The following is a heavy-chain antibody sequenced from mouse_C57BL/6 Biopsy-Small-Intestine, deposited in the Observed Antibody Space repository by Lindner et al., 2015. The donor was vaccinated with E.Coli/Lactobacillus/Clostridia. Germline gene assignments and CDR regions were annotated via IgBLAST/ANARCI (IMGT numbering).Heavy chain of an antibody. CDR1: GYTFSDYT. Sequence: VQLQESGAELVKPGASVKLSCRASGYTFSDYTLHWVKQRSGQGLEWIGWFYPGSGNIKYNEKFKDKATLTADKSSSTVYMELSSLTSEDSAVYFCARHERPNWEGWFAYWGQGTLVIVSA. CDR3: ARHERPNWEGWFAY. CDR2: FYPGSGNI. V-gene: IGHV1-62-2*01. J-gene: IGHJ3*01. D-gene: IGHD4-1*01.